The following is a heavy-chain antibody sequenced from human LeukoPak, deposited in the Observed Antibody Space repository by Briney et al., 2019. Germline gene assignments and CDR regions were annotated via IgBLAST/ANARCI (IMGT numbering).Heavy chain of an antibody. CDR3: ARVPPWEAIDY. Sequence: SETLSLTCTVSGYSISSGYYWGWIRQPPGKGLEWIGSMYHSGSTYYNPSLKSRVTISVDTSKSQLSLKLSSVTAADTAVYYCARVPPWEAIDYWGQGTLVTVSS. CDR2: MYHSGST. V-gene: IGHV4-38-2*02. J-gene: IGHJ4*02. D-gene: IGHD1-26*01. CDR1: GYSISSGYY.